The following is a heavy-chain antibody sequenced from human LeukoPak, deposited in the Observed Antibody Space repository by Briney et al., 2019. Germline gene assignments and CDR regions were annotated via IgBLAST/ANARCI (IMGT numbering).Heavy chain of an antibody. CDR3: ATSSGYYYDSSGYQLFDY. D-gene: IGHD3-22*01. CDR1: GYSFTSYW. V-gene: IGHV5-51*01. J-gene: IGHJ4*02. Sequence: GGSLQISCKGSGYSFTSYWIGWVRQMPGKGLEWMGIIYPGDSDTRYSPSFQGQVTISADKSISTAYLQWSSLKASDTAMYYCATSSGYYYDSSGYQLFDYWGQGTLVTVSS. CDR2: IYPGDSDT.